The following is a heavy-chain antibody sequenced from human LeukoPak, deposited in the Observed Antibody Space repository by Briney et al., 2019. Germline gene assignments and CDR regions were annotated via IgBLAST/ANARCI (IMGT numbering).Heavy chain of an antibody. V-gene: IGHV4-61*02. CDR1: GGSISSGSYY. J-gene: IGHJ6*03. CDR2: IYTSGST. CDR3: AREGIVVVPAASPTVYYYYYMDV. D-gene: IGHD2-2*01. Sequence: SETLSLTCTVSGGSISSGSYYWSWIRQPAWKGLEWIGRIYTSGSTNYNPSLKSRVTISVDTSKNQFSLKLSSVTAADTAVYYCAREGIVVVPAASPTVYYYYYMDVWGKGTTVTISS.